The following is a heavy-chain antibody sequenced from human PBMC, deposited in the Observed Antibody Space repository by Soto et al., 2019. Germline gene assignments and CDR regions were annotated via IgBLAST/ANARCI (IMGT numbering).Heavy chain of an antibody. J-gene: IGHJ6*02. V-gene: IGHV3-30-3*01. CDR2: ISYDGSNK. CDR3: ARARDGYSYGFYYYYYYGMDV. CDR1: GFTFSSYA. D-gene: IGHD5-18*01. Sequence: QVQLVESGGGVVQPGRSLRLSCAASGFTFSSYAMHWVRQAPGKGLEGVAVISYDGSNKYYADSVKGRFTISRDNSKNTLYLQMNSLRGEDTAVYYCARARDGYSYGFYYYYYYGMDVWGQGTTVTVSS.